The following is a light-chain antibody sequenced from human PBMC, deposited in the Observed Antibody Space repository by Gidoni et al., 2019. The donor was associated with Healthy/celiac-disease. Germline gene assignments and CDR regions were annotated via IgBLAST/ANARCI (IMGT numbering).Light chain of an antibody. J-gene: IGLJ1*01. CDR1: TGAVTSGHY. Sequence: QAVVTQEPSLTVSPGGTVTLTCGSSTGAVTSGHYPYWSQQKPGQAPRTLIYDTSNKHSWTPARFSGSLLGGKAALTLSGAQPEDEAEYYCLLSWRVFGTGTKVTGL. CDR2: DTS. CDR3: LLSWRV. V-gene: IGLV7-46*01.